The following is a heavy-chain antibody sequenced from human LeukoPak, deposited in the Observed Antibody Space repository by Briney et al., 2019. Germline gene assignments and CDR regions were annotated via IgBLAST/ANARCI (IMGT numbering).Heavy chain of an antibody. CDR2: IYPGDPDT. CDR1: GYSFTSYW. Sequence: GESLKISCKGSGYSFTSYWIGWVRQMPGKGLEWMGIIYPGDPDTRYSPSFQGQVTISADKSISTAYLQWSSLKASDTAMYYCARSRAANDYGDPSPFDYWGQGTLVTVSS. J-gene: IGHJ4*02. CDR3: ARSRAANDYGDPSPFDY. V-gene: IGHV5-51*01. D-gene: IGHD4-17*01.